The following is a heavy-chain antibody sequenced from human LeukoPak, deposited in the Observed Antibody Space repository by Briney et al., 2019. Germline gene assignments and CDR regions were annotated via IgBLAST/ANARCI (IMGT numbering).Heavy chain of an antibody. CDR1: GYTFTGYY. CDR3: ARDSIVVVPAAKKGWFDP. D-gene: IGHD2-2*01. J-gene: IGHJ5*02. V-gene: IGHV1-2*02. Sequence: ASVKVSCKSSGYTFTGYYMHWVREAPGQGLEWMGWINPNSGGTNYAQKFQGRVTVTRDTSISTAYMELSRLRPDDTAVYYCARDSIVVVPAAKKGWFDPWGQGTLVTVSS. CDR2: INPNSGGT.